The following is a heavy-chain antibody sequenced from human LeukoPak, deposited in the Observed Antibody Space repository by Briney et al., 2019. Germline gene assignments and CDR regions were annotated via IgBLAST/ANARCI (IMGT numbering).Heavy chain of an antibody. J-gene: IGHJ4*02. D-gene: IGHD5-12*01. Sequence: ASVKVSCKASGYTFTSYDINWVRQATGQGLEWMGWMNPNSSNTGYAQKFQGRVTMTRNTSISTAYMELSSLRSEDTAVYYCARARVATITIDHWGQGTLVTVSS. CDR2: MNPNSSNT. CDR1: GYTFTSYD. V-gene: IGHV1-8*01. CDR3: ARARVATITIDH.